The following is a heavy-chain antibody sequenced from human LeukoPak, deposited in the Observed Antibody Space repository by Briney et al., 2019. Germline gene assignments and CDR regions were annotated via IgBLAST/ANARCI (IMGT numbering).Heavy chain of an antibody. Sequence: GGSLRLSCAASGFTFGSYGMHWVRQAPGKGLEWVAVISYDGSNKYYADSVKGRFTISRDNSKNTLYLQMNSLRAEDTAVYYCAKDSDAPYFDYWGQGTLVTVSS. CDR1: GFTFGSYG. V-gene: IGHV3-30*18. D-gene: IGHD3-10*01. J-gene: IGHJ4*02. CDR3: AKDSDAPYFDY. CDR2: ISYDGSNK.